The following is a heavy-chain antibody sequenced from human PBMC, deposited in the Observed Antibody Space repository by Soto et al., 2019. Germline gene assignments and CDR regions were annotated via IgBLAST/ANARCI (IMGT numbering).Heavy chain of an antibody. CDR2: IIPILGIA. V-gene: IGHV1-69*02. J-gene: IGHJ6*02. Sequence: SVKVSCKASGGTFSSYTISWVRQAPGQGLEWMGRIIPILGIANYAQKFQGRVTITADKSTSTAYMELSSLRSEDTAVYYCARGNVDIVATIIYYYYGMDVWGQGTTVTVSS. CDR1: GGTFSSYT. D-gene: IGHD5-12*01. CDR3: ARGNVDIVATIIYYYYGMDV.